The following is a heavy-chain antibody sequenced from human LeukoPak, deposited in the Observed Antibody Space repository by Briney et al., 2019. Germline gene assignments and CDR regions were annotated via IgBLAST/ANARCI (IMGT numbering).Heavy chain of an antibody. Sequence: GGSLRLSCAASGFTFSNAWMSWIRQAPGKGPEWVGRVKSKIDGETTDYAAPVKGRFTISRDDSKDTLYLQMNSLKTEDTGVYYCTTAGSGSPFRYWGQGTLVTVSS. J-gene: IGHJ4*02. CDR1: GFTFSNAW. V-gene: IGHV3-15*01. CDR3: TTAGSGSPFRY. CDR2: VKSKIDGETT. D-gene: IGHD1-26*01.